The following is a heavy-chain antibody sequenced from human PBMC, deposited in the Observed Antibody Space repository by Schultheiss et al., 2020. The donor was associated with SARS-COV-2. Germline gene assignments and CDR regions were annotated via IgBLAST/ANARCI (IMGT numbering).Heavy chain of an antibody. V-gene: IGHV3-53*01. Sequence: GGSLRLSCAASGFTVSSNYMSWVRQAPGKGLEWVSVIYSGGSTYYADSVKGRFTISRDNSKNTLYLQMNSLRAEDTAVYYCAREGDYCSSTSCYTGYYMDVWGKGTTVTVSS. CDR2: IYSGGST. D-gene: IGHD2-2*02. J-gene: IGHJ6*03. CDR3: AREGDYCSSTSCYTGYYMDV. CDR1: GFTVSSNY.